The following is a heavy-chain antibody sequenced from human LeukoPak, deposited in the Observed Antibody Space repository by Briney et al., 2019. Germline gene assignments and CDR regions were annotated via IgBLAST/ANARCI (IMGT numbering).Heavy chain of an antibody. CDR2: IIPLFGTA. CDR3: ARDSSGSLSY. CDR1: GGTFNTYG. D-gene: IGHD6-19*01. J-gene: IGHJ4*02. V-gene: IGHV1-69*13. Sequence: GASVKVSCKASGGTFNTYGISWVRQAPGQGLEWMGGIIPLFGTAKYAQKFQGRVTITADESTSTVYMDLSRLRSDDTAVYYCARDSSGSLSYWGQGTLVTVSS.